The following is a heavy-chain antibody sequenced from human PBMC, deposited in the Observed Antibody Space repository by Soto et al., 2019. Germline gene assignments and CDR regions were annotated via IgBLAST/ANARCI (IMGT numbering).Heavy chain of an antibody. D-gene: IGHD2-21*02. J-gene: IGHJ4*02. CDR3: ARQLAYCGGDCYTEPIDY. CDR2: INPNSGGT. V-gene: IGHV1-2*02. CDR1: GYTFTGYY. Sequence: QAQLVQSGAEVERPGASVKVSCKASGYTFTGYYVHWVRQAPGQGLEWLGWINPNSGGTKYSQKCQGRVTMTRDTSISTAYIELRRLRSDDTAVYYCARQLAYCGGDCYTEPIDYWGQGTLVTVSS.